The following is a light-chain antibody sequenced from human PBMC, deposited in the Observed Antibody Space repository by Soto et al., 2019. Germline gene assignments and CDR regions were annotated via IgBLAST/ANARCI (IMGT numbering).Light chain of an antibody. J-gene: IGLJ1*01. CDR3: SSYTSSSTLKV. CDR1: SSDVAGSNY. CDR2: EVS. Sequence: QSALTQPASVSGSPGQSITICRTGTSSDVAGSNYVSWYQQHPGKAPKLMIYEVSNRHSGVSNRFSGSKSGNTASLTISGLQAEDEADYYCSSYTSSSTLKVFGTGTKVTVL. V-gene: IGLV2-14*01.